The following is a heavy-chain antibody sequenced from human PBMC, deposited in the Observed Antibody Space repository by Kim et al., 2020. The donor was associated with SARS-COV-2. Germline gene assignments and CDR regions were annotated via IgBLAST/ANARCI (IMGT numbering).Heavy chain of an antibody. CDR3: ARRRWLQLMEAFDI. V-gene: IGHV4-39*07. D-gene: IGHD5-12*01. CDR2: IYYSGST. J-gene: IGHJ3*02. Sequence: SETLSLTCTVSGGSISSSSYYWGWIRQPPGKGLEWIGSIYYSGSTYYNPSLKSRVTISVDTSKNQFSLKLSSVTAADTAVYYCARRRWLQLMEAFDIWGQGTMVTVSS. CDR1: GGSISSSSYY.